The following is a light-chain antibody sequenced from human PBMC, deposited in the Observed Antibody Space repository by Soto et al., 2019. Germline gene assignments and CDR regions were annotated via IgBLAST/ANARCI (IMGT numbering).Light chain of an antibody. CDR3: QQYNNWPMT. CDR2: GVS. Sequence: EIVMTQSPATLSVSPGERATLSCRASQSISSNLAWYQQKPGQAPSLLLYGVSTRATGIPTRFSGSGSGTEFTLTISGLQSEDFAIHYCQQYNNWPMTFGPGTKVDFK. J-gene: IGKJ3*01. V-gene: IGKV3D-15*01. CDR1: QSISSN.